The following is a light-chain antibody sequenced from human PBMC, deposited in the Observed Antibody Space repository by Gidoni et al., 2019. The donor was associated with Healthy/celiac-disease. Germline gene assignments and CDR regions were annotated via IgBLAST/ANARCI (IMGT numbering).Light chain of an antibody. CDR2: DAS. Sequence: IVLTQSPATLSLSPGERATLTCSASQSVSSYLAWYQQKPGQAPRLLIYDASNWATGIPARFSGSGSGTDFTLTISSLEPEDFAVYYCQQRSNWLLTFGGGTKVEIK. CDR3: QQRSNWLLT. J-gene: IGKJ4*01. CDR1: QSVSSY. V-gene: IGKV3-11*01.